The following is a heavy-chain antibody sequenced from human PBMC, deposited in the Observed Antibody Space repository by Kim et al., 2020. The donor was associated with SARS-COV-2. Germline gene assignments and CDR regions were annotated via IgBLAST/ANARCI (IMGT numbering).Heavy chain of an antibody. CDR3: ARDGDYVMFLGYFDY. CDR2: ISSSSSYI. CDR1: GFTFSSYS. J-gene: IGHJ4*02. V-gene: IGHV3-21*01. D-gene: IGHD4-17*01. Sequence: GGSLRLSCAASGFTFSSYSMNWVRQAPGKGLEWVSSISSSSSYIYYADSVKGRFTISRDNAKNSLYLQMNSLRAEDTAVYYCARDGDYVMFLGYFDYWGQGTLVTVSS.